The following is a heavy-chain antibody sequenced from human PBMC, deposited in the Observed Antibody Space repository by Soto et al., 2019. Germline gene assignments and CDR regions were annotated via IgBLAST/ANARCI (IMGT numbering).Heavy chain of an antibody. D-gene: IGHD3-22*01. CDR1: GYTFTSYY. CDR2: IDPSDVST. Sequence: ASVKVSCKASGYTFTSYYMHWVRQAPGQGLEWMGLIDPSDVSTSYAQKLQGRVTMTRDTSTSTVYMELSSLRSEDTAMYYCARDSDTTLIQVSNDAFDIWGQGTMVTVSS. J-gene: IGHJ3*02. V-gene: IGHV1-46*01. CDR3: ARDSDTTLIQVSNDAFDI.